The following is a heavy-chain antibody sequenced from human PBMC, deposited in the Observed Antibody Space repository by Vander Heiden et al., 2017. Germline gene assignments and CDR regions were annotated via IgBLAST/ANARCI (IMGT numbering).Heavy chain of an antibody. CDR1: GGSTSRGGYY. V-gene: IGHV4-31*03. Sequence: QVQLKESGPGLVKPPQTLSFTGTVAGGSTSRGGYYWSRIRQHPGKGLEWIGYIYYSGSTYYNPSLKSRVTISVDTSKNQFSLKLGSVTAADTAVYYCAGAAAGIGCLDYWGHGTLVTVSS. CDR3: AGAAAGIGCLDY. D-gene: IGHD6-13*01. CDR2: IYYSGST. J-gene: IGHJ4*01.